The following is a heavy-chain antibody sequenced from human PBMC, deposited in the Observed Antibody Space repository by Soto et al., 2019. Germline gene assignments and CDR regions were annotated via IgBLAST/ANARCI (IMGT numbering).Heavy chain of an antibody. D-gene: IGHD1-26*01. J-gene: IGHJ4*02. Sequence: QVQLVQSGAEVKKPGASVKVSCKASGYTFTSYAMHWVRQAPGQRLEWMGWINACNGNTKYSQKFQGRVTITRHTSASKAYMELSSVRSEDTAVYYCARGVGSGLSYYWGQGTLVTVSS. CDR2: INACNGNT. V-gene: IGHV1-3*01. CDR1: GYTFTSYA. CDR3: ARGVGSGLSYY.